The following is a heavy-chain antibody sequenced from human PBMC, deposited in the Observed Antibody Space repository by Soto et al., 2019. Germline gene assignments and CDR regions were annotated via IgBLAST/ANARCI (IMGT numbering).Heavy chain of an antibody. D-gene: IGHD2-15*01. Sequence: LVTLSLSCIVSGYSVSSSYYYWPWIRQPPGKGLEWIGSMFYSGLTYYNPSLKSRVTLSVDTSKNQFSVRLNSVTAADTAVYYCAPLTVSLSGPYGIHVWGQGTTVTVSS. J-gene: IGHJ6*02. CDR1: GYSVSSSYYY. V-gene: IGHV4-39*01. CDR2: MFYSGLT. CDR3: APLTVSLSGPYGIHV.